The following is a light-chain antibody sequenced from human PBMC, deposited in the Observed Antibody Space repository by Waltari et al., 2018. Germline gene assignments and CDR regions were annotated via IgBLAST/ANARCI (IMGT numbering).Light chain of an antibody. CDR2: AAY. Sequence: DIQMTQSPPSLSASVGDRVTITCRASQNIRTYLNWYQQTPGKAPRLLIYAAYTLRSGVPARFSASGYGTNFTLTISSLQPEDFATFYCQQTYSDPRTFGGGTKV. CDR3: QQTYSDPRT. J-gene: IGKJ4*01. CDR1: QNIRTY. V-gene: IGKV1-39*01.